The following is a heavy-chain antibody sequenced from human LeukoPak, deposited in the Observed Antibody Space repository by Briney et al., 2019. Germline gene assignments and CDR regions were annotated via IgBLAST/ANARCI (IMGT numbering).Heavy chain of an antibody. CDR3: AKESEGYWFDL. CDR2: ISSHGNT. CDR1: GFTFIDYA. Sequence: GGSLRLSCAASGFTFIDYAMSWVRQVPGKGLEWVSAISSHGNTFYADSVKGRFTISRDNSKKTLYLQLNSLRDEDTAMYYCAKESEGYWFDLWGQGTLVTVSS. J-gene: IGHJ5*02. V-gene: IGHV3-23*01.